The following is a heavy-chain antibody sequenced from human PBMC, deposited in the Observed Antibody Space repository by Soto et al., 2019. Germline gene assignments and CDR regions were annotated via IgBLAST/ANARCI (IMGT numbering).Heavy chain of an antibody. V-gene: IGHV4-39*01. Sequence: QLQLQESGPGLVKPSETLSLTCTVSGGSISSSSCYWGWIRQPPGKGLEWIGSIYYSGSTYYNPSLKSRVTIAVATSKNQFALRLSSVTAADAAVYSCERLTVEDGDGYYCCGLDLWGQGSTVPVSS. J-gene: IGHJ6*02. CDR1: GGSISSSSCY. D-gene: IGHD2-21*02. CDR2: IYYSGST. CDR3: ERLTVEDGDGYYCCGLDL.